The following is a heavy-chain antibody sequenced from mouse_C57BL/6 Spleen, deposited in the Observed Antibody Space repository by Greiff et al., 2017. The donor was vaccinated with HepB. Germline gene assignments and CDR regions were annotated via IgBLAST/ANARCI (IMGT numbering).Heavy chain of an antibody. CDR3: ARSDSSGYVYFDY. Sequence: QVQLQQPGAELVRPGSSVKLSCKASGYTFTSYWMDWVKQRPGQGLEWIGNIYPSDSETHYNQKFKDKATLTVDKSSSTAYMQLSSLTSADSAVYYCARSDSSGYVYFDYWGQGTTLTVSS. V-gene: IGHV1-61*01. J-gene: IGHJ2*01. CDR2: IYPSDSET. CDR1: GYTFTSYW. D-gene: IGHD3-2*02.